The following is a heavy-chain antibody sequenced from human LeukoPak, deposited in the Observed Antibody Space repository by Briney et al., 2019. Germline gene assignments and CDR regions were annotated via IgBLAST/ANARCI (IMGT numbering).Heavy chain of an antibody. D-gene: IGHD3-22*01. Sequence: GGSLRLSCAASGFTFSSYAMHWVSQAPGKGLEWVAVISYDGSNKYYADSVKGRFTISRDNSKNTLYLQMNSLRAEDTAVYYCARGGITMIVVVISDYYYGMDVWGQGTTVTVSS. V-gene: IGHV3-30-3*01. CDR3: ARGGITMIVVVISDYYYGMDV. CDR2: ISYDGSNK. CDR1: GFTFSSYA. J-gene: IGHJ6*02.